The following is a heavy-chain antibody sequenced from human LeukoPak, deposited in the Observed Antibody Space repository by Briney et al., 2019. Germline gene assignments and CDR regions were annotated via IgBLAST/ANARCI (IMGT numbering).Heavy chain of an antibody. D-gene: IGHD2-15*01. J-gene: IGHJ4*02. CDR3: ALLSSGARDY. V-gene: IGHV1-69*06. CDR2: IIPIFGTA. CDR1: GGTFTGYV. Sequence: SVKVSCKASGGTFTGYVISWGRQPPGQGLGWMGGIIPIFGTANYAQKFQGRVTITADKSTSTAYMELSSLRSEDTAVYYCALLSSGARDYWGQGTLVTVSS.